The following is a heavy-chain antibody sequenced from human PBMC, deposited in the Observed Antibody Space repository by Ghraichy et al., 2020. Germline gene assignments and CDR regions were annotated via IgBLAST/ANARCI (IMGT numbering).Heavy chain of an antibody. Sequence: GGSLRLSCAASGFTFSSYSMNWVRQAPGKGLEWVSYISSSSSTIYYADSVKGRFTISRDNAKNSLYLQMNSLRDEDTAVYYCARDHLSHYDSSGYYQRSAEYFQHWGQGTLVTVSS. CDR1: GFTFSSYS. V-gene: IGHV3-48*02. CDR2: ISSSSSTI. D-gene: IGHD3-22*01. CDR3: ARDHLSHYDSSGYYQRSAEYFQH. J-gene: IGHJ1*01.